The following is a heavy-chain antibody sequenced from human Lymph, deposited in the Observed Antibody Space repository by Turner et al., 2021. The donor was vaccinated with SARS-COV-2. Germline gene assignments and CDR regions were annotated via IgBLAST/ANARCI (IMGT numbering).Heavy chain of an antibody. CDR3: ARDIPTTADYFDY. V-gene: IGHV3-21*01. J-gene: IGHJ4*02. CDR2: ISSSSSYI. CDR1: GFPFSTYS. Sequence: EVQPVESGGGLVKPGGSLRLLGAASGFPFSTYSMNWVRQAPGKGLEWISSISSSSSYIYYADSVKGRFTISRDDAKNSLYLQMNSLRAEDTAVYYCARDIPTTADYFDYWGQGTLVTVSS. D-gene: IGHD4-17*01.